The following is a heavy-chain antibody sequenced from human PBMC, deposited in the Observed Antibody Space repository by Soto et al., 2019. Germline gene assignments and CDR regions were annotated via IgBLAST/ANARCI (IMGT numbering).Heavy chain of an antibody. J-gene: IGHJ4*02. CDR3: ARGFGWLDY. CDR1: GFTVSSNY. CDR2: IRSNGGST. D-gene: IGHD6-19*01. Sequence: EVQLVESGGGLVQPGGSLRLSCAASGFTVSSNYMTWVRQAPGKGLEYVSAIRSNGGSTYYANSVKGRFTISRDNSKNTLYLQMGSLRAEDMAVYYCARGFGWLDYWGPGTLVSVSS. V-gene: IGHV3-64*01.